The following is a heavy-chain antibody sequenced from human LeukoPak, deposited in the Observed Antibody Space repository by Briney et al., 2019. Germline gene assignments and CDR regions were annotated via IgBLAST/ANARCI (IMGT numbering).Heavy chain of an antibody. Sequence: GGSLRLSCAASGFTFSSYSMNWVRQAPGKGLEWVSCISSSSSYIYHADSVKGRFTISRDNAKNSLYLQMNSLRAEDTAVYYCARNYDSSGWGAFDIWGQGTMVTVSS. D-gene: IGHD3-22*01. CDR3: ARNYDSSGWGAFDI. V-gene: IGHV3-21*01. J-gene: IGHJ3*02. CDR2: ISSSSSYI. CDR1: GFTFSSYS.